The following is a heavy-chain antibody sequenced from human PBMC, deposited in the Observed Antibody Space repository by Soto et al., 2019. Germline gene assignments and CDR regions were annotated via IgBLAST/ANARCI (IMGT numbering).Heavy chain of an antibody. CDR1: GFTFSDYY. D-gene: IGHD1-26*01. CDR2: ISTVSSAT. V-gene: IGHV3-11*06. CDR3: ARYCGSYLSAYFYGMAV. Sequence: QVQLVESGGGLVKPGGSLRLSCAASGFTFSDYYMTWIRQAPGKGLEWVSFISTVSSATNYADSVKGRFTISRDNAKNLVYLQMESLRAEDTAVYYCARYCGSYLSAYFYGMAVWGQGATVTVSS. J-gene: IGHJ6*02.